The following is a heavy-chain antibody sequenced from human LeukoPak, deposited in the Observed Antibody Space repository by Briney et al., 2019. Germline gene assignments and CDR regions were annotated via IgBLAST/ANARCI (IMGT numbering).Heavy chain of an antibody. CDR2: INHSGST. V-gene: IGHV4-34*01. CDR3: ARAYFTLGYYFDY. D-gene: IGHD7-27*01. CDR1: GGSFSGYY. J-gene: IGHJ4*02. Sequence: PSETLSLTCAVYGGSFSGYYWSWLRQPPGKGLEWIGEINHSGSTNYNPSLKSRVTISVDTSKNQFSLKLSSVTAADTAVYYCARAYFTLGYYFDYWGQGTLVTVSS.